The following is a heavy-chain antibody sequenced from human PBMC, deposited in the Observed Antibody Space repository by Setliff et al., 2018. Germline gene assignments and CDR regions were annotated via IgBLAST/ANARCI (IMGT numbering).Heavy chain of an antibody. CDR2: IQNKAAGYGT. Sequence: GGSLRLSCAVSGFTFSDPYMDWVRQAPGKGLEWVARIQNKAAGYGTQHAASVKGRFYISRDDSKNSLYLQMNSLKIEDTAMYYCTRDWDAALANWGQGTLVTVSS. CDR1: GFTFSDPY. D-gene: IGHD5-18*01. V-gene: IGHV3-72*01. J-gene: IGHJ4*02. CDR3: TRDWDAALAN.